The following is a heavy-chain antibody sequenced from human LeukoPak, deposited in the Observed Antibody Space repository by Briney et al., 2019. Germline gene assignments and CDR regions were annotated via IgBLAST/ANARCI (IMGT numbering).Heavy chain of an antibody. Sequence: GGSLRLSCAASGFTFSSYGMHWVRQAPGKGLEWVAFIRYDGSNKYYADSVKGRFTISRDNSKNTLYLQMNSLRAEDTAVYYCAKDFRGTTVTTPKYYFDYWGQGTLVTVSS. J-gene: IGHJ4*02. D-gene: IGHD4-17*01. CDR1: GFTFSSYG. CDR2: IRYDGSNK. V-gene: IGHV3-30*02. CDR3: AKDFRGTTVTTPKYYFDY.